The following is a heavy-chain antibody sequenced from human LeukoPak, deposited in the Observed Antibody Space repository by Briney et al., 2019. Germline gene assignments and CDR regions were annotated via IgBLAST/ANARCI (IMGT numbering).Heavy chain of an antibody. J-gene: IGHJ4*02. V-gene: IGHV4-59*01. D-gene: IGHD2-15*01. CDR2: IYYSGST. Sequence: SETLSLTCTVSGGSISSYYWSWIRQPPGKGLEWIGYIYYSGSTNYNPSLKSRVTISVDTSKNQFSLKLGSVTAADTAVYYCARDQGVPSGGLDYWGQGTLVTVSS. CDR1: GGSISSYY. CDR3: ARDQGVPSGGLDY.